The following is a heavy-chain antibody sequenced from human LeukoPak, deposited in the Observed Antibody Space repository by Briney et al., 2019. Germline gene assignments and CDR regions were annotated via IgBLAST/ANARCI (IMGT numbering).Heavy chain of an antibody. CDR3: ARGVKQWPYYFDY. CDR1: GGSFSGYY. D-gene: IGHD6-19*01. J-gene: IGHJ4*02. V-gene: IGHV4-34*01. CDR2: INHSGST. Sequence: SETLSLTCAVYGGSFSGYYWSWIRQPPGKGLEWIGEINHSGSTNYNPSLKSRVTISVDTSKNQFSLKLSSVTAADTAVYYCARGVKQWPYYFDYWGQGTLVTVSS.